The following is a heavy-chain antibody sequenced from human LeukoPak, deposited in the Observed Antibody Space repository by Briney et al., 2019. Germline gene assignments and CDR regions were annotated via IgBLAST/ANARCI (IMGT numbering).Heavy chain of an antibody. CDR2: INSDGSST. CDR1: GFTFSSYW. V-gene: IGHV3-74*01. Sequence: PGGSLRLSCAAPGFTFSSYWMHWVRQAPGKGLVWVSRINSDGSSTSYADSVKGRFTISRDNAKNTLYLQMNSLRAEDTAVYYCARGEWHCSSTQLPRPWGQGTLVTVSS. J-gene: IGHJ5*02. CDR3: ARGEWHCSSTQLPRP. D-gene: IGHD2-2*01.